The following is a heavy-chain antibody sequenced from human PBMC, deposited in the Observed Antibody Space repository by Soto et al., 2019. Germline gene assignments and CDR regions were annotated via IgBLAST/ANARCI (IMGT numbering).Heavy chain of an antibody. Sequence: QVQLVQSGAEVKKPGASVKVSCKASGYTFTNYAMHWVRQAPGQRLEWMGWINAGNGNTKYSQNFQGRVTITRDTSASTSYMELSSLRSEDTAVYYCSREWSNYCDQFDYWGRGTLVTVSS. V-gene: IGHV1-3*01. CDR3: SREWSNYCDQFDY. D-gene: IGHD4-17*01. CDR2: INAGNGNT. CDR1: GYTFTNYA. J-gene: IGHJ4*02.